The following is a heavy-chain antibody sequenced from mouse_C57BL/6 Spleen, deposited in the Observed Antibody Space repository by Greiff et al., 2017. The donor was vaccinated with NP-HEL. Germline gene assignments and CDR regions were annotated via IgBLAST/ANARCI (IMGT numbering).Heavy chain of an antibody. Sequence: VQLQQSGAELVRPGASVTLSCKASGYTFTDYEMHWVKQTPVHGLEWIGAIDPETGGTAYTQKFKGKAILTADKSSRTAYMELRSLTSEDSAVYYCTRDTTRIRFDYWGQGTTLTVSS. J-gene: IGHJ2*01. CDR3: TRDTTRIRFDY. D-gene: IGHD1-1*01. CDR1: GYTFTDYE. V-gene: IGHV1-15*01. CDR2: IDPETGGT.